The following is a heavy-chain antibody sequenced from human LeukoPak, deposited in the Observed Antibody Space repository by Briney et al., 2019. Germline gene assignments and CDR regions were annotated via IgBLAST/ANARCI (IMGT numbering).Heavy chain of an antibody. Sequence: SETLSLTCTVSGGSISSSSYYWGWVRQPPGKGLEWIGSIYYSGSTYYNPSLKSRVTISVDTSKNQFSLKLSSVTAADTAVYYCARRVIGFDPWGQGTLVTVSS. CDR3: ARRVIGFDP. D-gene: IGHD2/OR15-2a*01. J-gene: IGHJ5*02. CDR2: IYYSGST. V-gene: IGHV4-39*01. CDR1: GGSISSSSYY.